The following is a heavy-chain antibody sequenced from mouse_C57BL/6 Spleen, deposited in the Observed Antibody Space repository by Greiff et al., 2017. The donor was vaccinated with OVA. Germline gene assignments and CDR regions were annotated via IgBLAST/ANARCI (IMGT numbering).Heavy chain of an antibody. V-gene: IGHV1-50*01. CDR2: IDPSDSYT. CDR1: GYTFTSYW. Sequence: QVQLQQPGAELVKPGASVKLSCKASGYTFTSYWMQWVKQRPGQGLEWIGEIDPSDSYTNYNQKFKGKATLTVDTSSSTAYMQLSSLTSEDSAVYYCAMPMDYWGQGTSVTVSS. J-gene: IGHJ4*01. CDR3: AMPMDY.